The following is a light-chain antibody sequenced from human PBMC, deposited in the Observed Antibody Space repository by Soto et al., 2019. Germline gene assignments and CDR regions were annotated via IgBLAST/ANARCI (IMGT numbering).Light chain of an antibody. V-gene: IGLV3-21*02. J-gene: IGLJ2*01. Sequence: VLSQSPSVSVAPGQTARITCGGSNIGSKSVHWYQQKPGQAPVLVVYDDSDRPSGIPERFSGSDSLNTATLTISRVEAGDEADYYCQVWDSSYDQVVFGGGTKLTVL. CDR2: DDS. CDR1: NIGSKS. CDR3: QVWDSSYDQVV.